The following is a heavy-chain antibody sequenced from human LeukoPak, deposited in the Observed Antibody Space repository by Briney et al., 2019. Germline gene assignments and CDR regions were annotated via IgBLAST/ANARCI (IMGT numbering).Heavy chain of an antibody. CDR3: ARGDRRTLWAPLDY. CDR2: INPNSGGT. D-gene: IGHD5-18*01. Sequence: ASVKVSCKASGYTFTGHYIYWVRQAPGQGLEWLGWINPNSGGTDYAQNFQGRVTMTRDTSISTAYMELSRLRSDDTATYFCARGDRRTLWAPLDYWGQGTLVTVSS. CDR1: GYTFTGHY. V-gene: IGHV1-2*02. J-gene: IGHJ4*02.